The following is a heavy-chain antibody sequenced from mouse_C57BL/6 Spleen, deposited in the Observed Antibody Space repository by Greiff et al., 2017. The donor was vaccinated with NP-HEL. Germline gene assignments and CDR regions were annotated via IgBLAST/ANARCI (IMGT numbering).Heavy chain of an antibody. Sequence: VKLMESGPGLVQPSQSLSITCTVSGFSLTGYGVHWVRQSPGKGLEWLGVIWSGGSTDYNAAFISRLSISKDNSKSQVFLKMNSLQADDTAIYYCARNPLYYGKEYFDVWGAGTTVTVSS. D-gene: IGHD1-1*01. CDR3: ARNPLYYGKEYFDV. J-gene: IGHJ1*01. CDR1: GFSLTGYG. V-gene: IGHV2-2*01. CDR2: IWSGGST.